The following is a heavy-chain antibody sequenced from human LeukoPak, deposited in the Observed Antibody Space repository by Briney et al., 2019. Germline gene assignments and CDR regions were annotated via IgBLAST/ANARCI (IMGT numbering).Heavy chain of an antibody. V-gene: IGHV1-46*01. CDR3: ARGGCDGGSCLDYY. J-gene: IGHJ4*02. CDR2: INPSSGST. Sequence: EASVKVSCKASVYTFTSYYMHWVRQAPGQGLEWMAIINPSSGSTSYARKFQGRVTVTRDTSTSTVYMDLSSLRSEDSAVYYCARGGCDGGSCLDYYWGQGTLVTVSS. D-gene: IGHD2-15*01. CDR1: VYTFTSYY.